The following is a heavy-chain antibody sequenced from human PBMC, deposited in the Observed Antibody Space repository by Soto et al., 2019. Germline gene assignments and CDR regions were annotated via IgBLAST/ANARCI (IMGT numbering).Heavy chain of an antibody. J-gene: IGHJ4*02. CDR3: ARWSYLDY. CDR2: ISGSDGKT. CDR1: GFSFGSYA. V-gene: IGHV3-23*01. Sequence: GSLRLSCAASGFSFGSYALSWVRQAPGKGLEWVSTISGSDGKTFYADAVKGRFSISRDTSQNTLYLQMDSLRADDTAIYYCARWSYLDYWGQGTQVTVSS. D-gene: IGHD3-3*01.